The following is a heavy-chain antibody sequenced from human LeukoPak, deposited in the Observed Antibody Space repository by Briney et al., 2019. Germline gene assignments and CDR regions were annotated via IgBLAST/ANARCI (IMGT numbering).Heavy chain of an antibody. CDR1: GFTFSTYS. D-gene: IGHD4-17*01. V-gene: IGHV3-48*01. CDR2: ISTTTSAI. CDR3: ARAPYGERGGSDY. Sequence: GALRLSCSASGFTFSTYSMNWVRQAPGKGLEWVSYISTTTSAIYYADSVKGRFTVSRDNAKSSLYLQMNSLRADDTAVYYCARAPYGERGGSDYWGQGTLVTVSS. J-gene: IGHJ4*02.